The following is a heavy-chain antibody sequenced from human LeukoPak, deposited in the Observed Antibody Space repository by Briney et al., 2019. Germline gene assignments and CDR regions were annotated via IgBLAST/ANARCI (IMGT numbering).Heavy chain of an antibody. J-gene: IGHJ6*02. V-gene: IGHV4-39*07. CDR3: ARALVVVPAAISYGMDV. D-gene: IGHD2-2*01. CDR1: GGSISSGGYY. Sequence: PSETLSLTCTVSGGSISSGGYYWSWIRQPPGKGLEWIGEINHSGSTNYNPSLKSRVTISVDTSKNQFSLKLSSVTAADTAVYYCARALVVVPAAISYGMDVWGQGTTVTVSS. CDR2: INHSGST.